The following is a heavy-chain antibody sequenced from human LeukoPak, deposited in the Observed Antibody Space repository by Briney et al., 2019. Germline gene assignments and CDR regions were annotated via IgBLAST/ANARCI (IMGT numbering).Heavy chain of an antibody. D-gene: IGHD5-12*01. CDR2: ISWNSGSI. Sequence: PGGSLRLSCAASGFTFDDYAMHWVRQAPGRGLEWVSSISWNSGSIDYADSVKGRVTISRDNSKNSLYLQMSSLRAEDTALYYFAKSPGYDPGSLYYFDYWGQGILVTVSP. J-gene: IGHJ4*02. CDR3: AKSPGYDPGSLYYFDY. CDR1: GFTFDDYA. V-gene: IGHV3-9*01.